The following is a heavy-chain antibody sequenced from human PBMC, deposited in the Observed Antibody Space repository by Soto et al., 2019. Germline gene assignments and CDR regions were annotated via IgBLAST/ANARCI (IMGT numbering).Heavy chain of an antibody. CDR1: GFTFSSDA. CDR3: VKGDDYGDYGDYYYYYGMDV. D-gene: IGHD4-17*01. Sequence: GGSLRLSCSASGFTFSSDAMHWVRQAPGKGLEYVSAISSNGGSTYYADSVKGRFTISRDNSKNTLYLQMSSLRAEDTAVYYCVKGDDYGDYGDYYYYYGMDVWGEGTTVTVSS. J-gene: IGHJ6*04. V-gene: IGHV3-64D*06. CDR2: ISSNGGST.